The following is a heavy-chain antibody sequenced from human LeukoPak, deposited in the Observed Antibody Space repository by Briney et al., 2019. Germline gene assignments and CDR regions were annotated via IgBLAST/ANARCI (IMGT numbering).Heavy chain of an antibody. Sequence: SETLSLTCTVSGGSISSYYWSWIRQPPGKGLEWIGEINHSGSTNYNPSLKSRVTISVDTSKNQFSLKLSSVTAADTAVYYCARQGYYYDSSSLDYWGQGTLVTVSS. J-gene: IGHJ4*02. V-gene: IGHV4-34*01. CDR1: GGSISSYY. D-gene: IGHD3-22*01. CDR3: ARQGYYYDSSSLDY. CDR2: INHSGST.